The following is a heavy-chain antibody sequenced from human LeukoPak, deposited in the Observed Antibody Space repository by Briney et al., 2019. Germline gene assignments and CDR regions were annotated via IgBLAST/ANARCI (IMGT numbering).Heavy chain of an antibody. CDR2: ISYDGSNK. V-gene: IGHV3-30*18. CDR3: AKDLEYYYGSGRDY. D-gene: IGHD3-10*01. CDR1: GFTFSSYG. J-gene: IGHJ4*02. Sequence: GGSLRLSCAASGFTFSSYGMHWVRQAPGKGLEWVAVISYDGSNKYYADSVKGRFTISRDNSKNTLYLQMSSLRAEDTAVYYCAKDLEYYYGSGRDYWGQGTLVTVSS.